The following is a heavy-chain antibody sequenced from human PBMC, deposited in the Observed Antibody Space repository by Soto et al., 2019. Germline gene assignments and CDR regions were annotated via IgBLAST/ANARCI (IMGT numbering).Heavy chain of an antibody. V-gene: IGHV1-18*01. D-gene: IGHD3-22*01. Sequence: ASVKVSCKASGYTFTSYGINWVRQAPGQGLEWLGWISAYDGYTNYAQILQGRVSMTTDTSTKTAYMELRSLRSDDTAMYYCARGGFYDSSGARNYYYDGMNVWGQGTTVTVSS. CDR2: ISAYDGYT. CDR3: ARGGFYDSSGARNYYYDGMNV. J-gene: IGHJ6*02. CDR1: GYTFTSYG.